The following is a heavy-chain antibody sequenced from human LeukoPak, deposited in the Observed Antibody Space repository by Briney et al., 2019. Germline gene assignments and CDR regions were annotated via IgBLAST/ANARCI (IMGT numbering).Heavy chain of an antibody. V-gene: IGHV3-11*01. J-gene: IGHJ5*02. CDR1: GFTFSDYY. D-gene: IGHD3-10*01. CDR3: ARELGRVVRVPSAP. CDR2: ISSSGSTI. Sequence: GGSLRLSCAASGFTFSDYYMSWIRQAPGKGLEWVSYISSSGSTIYYADSVKGRFTISRDNAKNSLYLQMNSLRAEDTAVCYCARELGRVVRVPSAPWGQGTLVTVSS.